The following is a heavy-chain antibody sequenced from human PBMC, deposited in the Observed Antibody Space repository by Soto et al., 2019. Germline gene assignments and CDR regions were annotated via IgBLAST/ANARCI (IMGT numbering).Heavy chain of an antibody. CDR2: ISGSGGST. CDR3: AKDRGVYPEIVVVPAAIDR. Sequence: GGSLRLSCAASGFTFSSYAMSWVRPAPGKGVEWVSAISGSGGSTYYADSVKGRFTISRDNSKNTLYLQMNSLRAEDTAVYYCAKDRGVYPEIVVVPAAIDRWGQGTLVTVSS. V-gene: IGHV3-23*01. J-gene: IGHJ5*02. D-gene: IGHD2-2*01. CDR1: GFTFSSYA.